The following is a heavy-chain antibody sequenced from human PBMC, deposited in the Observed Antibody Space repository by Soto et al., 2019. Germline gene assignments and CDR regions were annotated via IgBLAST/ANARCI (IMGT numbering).Heavy chain of an antibody. D-gene: IGHD3-3*01. V-gene: IGHV3-33*01. CDR1: GFTFSSYG. Sequence: QVQLVESGGGVVQPGRSLRLSCAASGFTFSSYGMHWVRQAPGKGLEWVAVIWYDGSNKYYADSVKGRFTISRDNSKNTLYLQMNSLRAEDTAVYYCARDHYDFWSGYFYYYYGMDVWGQVTTVTVSS. J-gene: IGHJ6*02. CDR2: IWYDGSNK. CDR3: ARDHYDFWSGYFYYYYGMDV.